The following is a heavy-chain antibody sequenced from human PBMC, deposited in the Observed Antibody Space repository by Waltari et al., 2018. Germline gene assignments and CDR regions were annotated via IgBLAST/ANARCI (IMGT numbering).Heavy chain of an antibody. Sequence: EVQLVESGGGLIQPGGSLRLSCAASGFTVSNNYMSLVRQAPGQGLGLVSVIYSGGSTDYADAGKGRFTISRDNSKNTLYLQMDSLRAKDTAVYYCARAALSGRGSLYYFDYWGQGTLVTVSS. D-gene: IGHD2-21*01. V-gene: IGHV3-53*01. CDR3: ARAALSGRGSLYYFDY. CDR1: GFTVSNNY. J-gene: IGHJ4*02. CDR2: IYSGGST.